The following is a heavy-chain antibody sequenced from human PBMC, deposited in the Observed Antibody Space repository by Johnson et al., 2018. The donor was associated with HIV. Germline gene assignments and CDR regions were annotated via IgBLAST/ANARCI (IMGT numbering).Heavy chain of an antibody. D-gene: IGHD3-22*01. CDR3: ASPILFDSSGATDAFDI. Sequence: QMLLVESGGGVVQPGRSLRLSCAASGFTFSSYGMHWVRQAPGKGLEWVAVISYDGSYKFYADSVKGRFTISRDNSKNTLYLQMGSLRAEDMAVYYCASPILFDSSGATDAFDIWGQGTMVTVSS. CDR2: ISYDGSYK. V-gene: IGHV3-30*03. J-gene: IGHJ3*02. CDR1: GFTFSSYG.